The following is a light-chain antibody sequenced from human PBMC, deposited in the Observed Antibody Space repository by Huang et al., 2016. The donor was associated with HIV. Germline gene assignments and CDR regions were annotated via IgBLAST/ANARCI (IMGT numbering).Light chain of an antibody. J-gene: IGKJ4*01. V-gene: IGKV3-15*01. Sequence: IFLTQSQATLSLSHGERAALSCRATERRNNNLARYQQKRGQPPRLPSYGASTRATASPARFRGRGAGTEITVTISSLQSEDFAVYYGQQYNNWPPRLTFGGGTRVEIK. CDR3: QQYNNWPPRLT. CDR2: GAS. CDR1: ERRNNN.